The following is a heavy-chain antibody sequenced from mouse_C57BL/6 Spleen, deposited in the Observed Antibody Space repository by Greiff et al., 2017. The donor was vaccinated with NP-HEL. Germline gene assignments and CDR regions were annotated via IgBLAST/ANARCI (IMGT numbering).Heavy chain of an antibody. V-gene: IGHV5-17*01. CDR1: GFTFSDYG. J-gene: IGHJ4*01. Sequence: EVKLVESGGGLVKPGGSLKLSCAASGFTFSDYGMHWVRQAPEKGLEWVAYLSSGSSTIYYADTVKGRFTISRDNAKNTLFLQMTSLRSEDTAMYYCASGGLRQGYYYAMDYWGQGTSVTVSS. D-gene: IGHD2-4*01. CDR3: ASGGLRQGYYYAMDY. CDR2: LSSGSSTI.